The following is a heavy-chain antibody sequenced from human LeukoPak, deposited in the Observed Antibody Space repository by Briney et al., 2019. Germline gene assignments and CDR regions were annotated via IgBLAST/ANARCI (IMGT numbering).Heavy chain of an antibody. J-gene: IGHJ4*02. V-gene: IGHV1-18*01. D-gene: IGHD3-22*01. CDR3: ARGDYYDSSGYPRY. CDR1: GYTFTSYG. Sequence: GASVKVSCKASGYTFTSYGISWVRQAPGQGLEWMGWISAYNGNTNYAQKLQGRVTMTTDTSTGTAYMELRSLRSDDTAVYYCARGDYYDSSGYPRYWGQGTLVTVSS. CDR2: ISAYNGNT.